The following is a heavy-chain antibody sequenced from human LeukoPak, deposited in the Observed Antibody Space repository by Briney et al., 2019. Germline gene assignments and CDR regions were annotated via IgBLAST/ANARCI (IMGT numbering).Heavy chain of an antibody. CDR2: ISGSGGST. CDR1: GFTFSNYA. CDR3: AIYGYCGSTGCYRYFDS. Sequence: GGSLRLSCAASGFTFSNYAMSWVRQAPGRGLEWVSAISGSGGSTFYRDSVKGRFTIFRDSSKNALHLQMNSLRVEDTAVYYCAIYGYCGSTGCYRYFDSWGQGTLVTVSS. J-gene: IGHJ4*02. V-gene: IGHV3-23*01. D-gene: IGHD2-2*03.